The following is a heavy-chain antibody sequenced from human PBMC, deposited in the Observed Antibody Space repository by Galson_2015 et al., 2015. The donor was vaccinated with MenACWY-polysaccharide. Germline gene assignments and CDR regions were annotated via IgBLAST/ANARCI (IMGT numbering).Heavy chain of an antibody. CDR1: GFTFSSYD. CDR3: ARGPGGSGSYGLM. Sequence: SLRLSCAASGFTFSSYDMHWVRHATGKGLEWVSAIGTAGDTYYPGSVKGRFTISRENAKNSLYLQMNSLRAGDTAVYYCARGPGGSGSYGLMWGQGTLVTVSS. J-gene: IGHJ4*02. V-gene: IGHV3-13*01. D-gene: IGHD3-10*01. CDR2: IGTAGDT.